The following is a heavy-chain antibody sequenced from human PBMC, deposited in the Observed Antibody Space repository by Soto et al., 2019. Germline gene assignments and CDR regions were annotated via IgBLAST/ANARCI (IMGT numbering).Heavy chain of an antibody. V-gene: IGHV4-4*02. J-gene: IGHJ6*02. CDR3: ATQPISYTWGV. D-gene: IGHD3-16*01. CDR2: LSRGDER. Sequence: QVQLQESGPGLVKPSETLSLTCTVSGAPITTTKWWAWVRLPPGKGLEWIGELSRGDERSSNPSLEGRFTMSLDKSNNHFSLKLTSVTAAATAIYYCATQPISYTWGVWGRGTSVTVSS. CDR1: GAPITTTKW.